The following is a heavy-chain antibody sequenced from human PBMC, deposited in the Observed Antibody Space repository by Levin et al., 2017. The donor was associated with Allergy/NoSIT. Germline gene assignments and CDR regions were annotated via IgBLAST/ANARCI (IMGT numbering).Heavy chain of an antibody. CDR2: INTANGNT. V-gene: IGHV1-3*04. Sequence: ASVKVSCRASGYTFTDYSMHWVRQAPGQRLEWMAWINTANGNTKSSQKFQGRVTVTMDTSASTAYMELSSLRSEDTAMYYCVRGDRVDSSLLLFSWGQGSLVTVSS. CDR3: VRGDRVDSSLLLFS. D-gene: IGHD3-10*01. CDR1: GYTFTDYS. J-gene: IGHJ5*02.